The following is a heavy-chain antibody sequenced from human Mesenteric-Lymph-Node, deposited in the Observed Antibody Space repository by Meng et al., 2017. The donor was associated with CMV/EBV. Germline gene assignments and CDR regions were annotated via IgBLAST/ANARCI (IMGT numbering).Heavy chain of an antibody. CDR2: INHSGST. CDR3: ARHQRWLKSEGGFNY. J-gene: IGHJ4*02. CDR1: GGSFSGYY. Sequence: GQLQQWRAGLLTPSETLPLTCAVYGGSFSGYYWSWIRQPPGKGLEWIGEINHSGSTNYNPSLKSRVTISVDTSKNQFSLKLSSVTAADTAVYYCARHQRWLKSEGGFNYWGQGTLVTVSS. V-gene: IGHV4-34*01. D-gene: IGHD4-23*01.